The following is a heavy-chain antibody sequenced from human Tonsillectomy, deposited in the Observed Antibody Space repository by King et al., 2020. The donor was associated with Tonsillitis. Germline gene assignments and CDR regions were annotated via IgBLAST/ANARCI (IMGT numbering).Heavy chain of an antibody. D-gene: IGHD3-9*01. CDR3: ARDPTYYDILTGYYLKGNFDY. J-gene: IGHJ4*02. CDR1: GFTFSDYY. CDR2: ISSRGSTI. Sequence: VQLVESGGGLVKPGGSLRLSCAASGFTFSDYYMSWIRQAPGKGLEWVSYISSRGSTIYYADSVKGRFTISRDNAKNSLYLQMNSLRAEDTAVYYCARDPTYYDILTGYYLKGNFDYWGQGTLVTVSS. V-gene: IGHV3-11*01.